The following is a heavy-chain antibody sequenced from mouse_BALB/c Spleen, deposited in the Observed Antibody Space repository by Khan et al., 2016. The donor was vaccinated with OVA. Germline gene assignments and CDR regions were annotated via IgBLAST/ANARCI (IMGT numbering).Heavy chain of an antibody. CDR3: ATSYCYGYYFDY. J-gene: IGHJ2*01. CDR1: GFTFNSYG. CDR2: ISGDSNTI. Sequence: EVELVESGGGLVQPGRSQKLSCAASGFTFNSYGMHWVRQAPEKGLEWVAYISGDSNTISYADTVKGRFTISRDNPKNTLFLQMTSLMSEDTAMYYCATSYCYGYYFDYWGPGTTLTVS. V-gene: IGHV5-17*02. D-gene: IGHD1-1*01.